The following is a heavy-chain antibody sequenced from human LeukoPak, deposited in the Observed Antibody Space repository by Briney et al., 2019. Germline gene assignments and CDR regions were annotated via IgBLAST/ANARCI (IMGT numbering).Heavy chain of an antibody. J-gene: IGHJ6*02. D-gene: IGHD3-9*01. CDR1: GYTFTSYD. CDR3: ARDFPCYDILTGYRNYYYGMDV. CDR2: MNPNSGNT. V-gene: IGHV1-8*01. Sequence: GASVKVSCKASGYTFTSYDINWVRQATGQGLEWMGWMNPNSGNTGYAQKFQGRVTMTRNTSISTAYMELSSLRSEDTAVYYCARDFPCYDILTGYRNYYYGMDVWGQGTTVTVSS.